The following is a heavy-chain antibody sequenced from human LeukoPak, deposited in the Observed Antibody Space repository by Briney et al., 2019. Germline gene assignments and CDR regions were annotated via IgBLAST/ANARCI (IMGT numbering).Heavy chain of an antibody. Sequence: GGSLRLSCAASGFTFSSYAMSWVRQAPGKGLEWVSAISGSGGSTHYADSVKGRFTMSRDNSKNTLFLQMNSLRAEDTAVYYCAKDFTVGPNDAFDIWGQGTMVTVSS. CDR2: ISGSGGST. CDR1: GFTFSSYA. V-gene: IGHV3-23*01. J-gene: IGHJ3*02. CDR3: AKDFTVGPNDAFDI. D-gene: IGHD3-16*01.